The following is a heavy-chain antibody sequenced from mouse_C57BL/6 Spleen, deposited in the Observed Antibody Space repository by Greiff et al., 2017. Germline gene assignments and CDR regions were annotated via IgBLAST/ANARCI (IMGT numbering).Heavy chain of an antibody. Sequence: DVQLQESGGGLVQPGGSMKLSCAASGFTFTDSWMDWVRQAPEKGLEWVAEIRNKANNHATYYAESVKGRFTISRDDSQSSVYLQMNSVRAEDTGIYYCTRDDGYYGYWGQGTTLTVSA. CDR1: GFTFTDSW. CDR2: IRNKANNHAT. V-gene: IGHV6-6*01. D-gene: IGHD2-3*01. J-gene: IGHJ2*01. CDR3: TRDDGYYGY.